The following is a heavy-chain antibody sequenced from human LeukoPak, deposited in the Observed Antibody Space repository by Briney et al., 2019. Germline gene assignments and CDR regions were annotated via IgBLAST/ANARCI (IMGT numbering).Heavy chain of an antibody. CDR1: GGSISYYY. V-gene: IGHV4-39*01. Sequence: PSETLSLTCNVSGGSISYYYWGWVRQPPGKGLEWIGNIYYSGSTYYNPSLKSRVTISVDTSKNQFSLKLSSVTAADTAVYYCARQYYYDSDYWGQGTLVTVSS. D-gene: IGHD3-22*01. CDR2: IYYSGST. J-gene: IGHJ4*02. CDR3: ARQYYYDSDY.